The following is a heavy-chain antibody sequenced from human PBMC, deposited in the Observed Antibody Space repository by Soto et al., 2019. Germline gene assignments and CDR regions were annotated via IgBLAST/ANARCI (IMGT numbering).Heavy chain of an antibody. CDR3: AKNPSTYSNYAGGWDYFDY. J-gene: IGHJ4*02. V-gene: IGHV3-23*01. CDR2: ISGSGGST. D-gene: IGHD4-4*01. CDR1: GFTFSSYA. Sequence: GGSLRLSCAASGFTFSSYAMSWVRQAPGKGLEWVSAISGSGGSTYYADSVKGRFTISRDNSKNTLYLQMNSLRAEDTAVYYCAKNPSTYSNYAGGWDYFDYWGQGTLVTVSS.